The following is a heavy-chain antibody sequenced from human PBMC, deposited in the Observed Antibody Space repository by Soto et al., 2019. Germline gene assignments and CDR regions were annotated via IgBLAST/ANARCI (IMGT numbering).Heavy chain of an antibody. J-gene: IGHJ4*02. CDR3: ASGSAWGVLRGY. D-gene: IGHD2-15*01. CDR2: IYFSGST. CDR1: GPSINCGGYY. V-gene: IGHV4-31*03. Sequence: QVQLQESGPGLVKPSQTLSLTCTVSGPSINCGGYYWSWIRQLPGKGLEWIGYIYFSGSTYYNPSLESRVTISLDTSQNQFSLKLSSVTAAVTAVYYCASGSAWGVLRGYWGQGTLVTVSS.